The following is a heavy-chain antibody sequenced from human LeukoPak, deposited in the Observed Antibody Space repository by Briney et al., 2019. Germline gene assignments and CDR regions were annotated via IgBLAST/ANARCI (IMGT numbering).Heavy chain of an antibody. J-gene: IGHJ5*02. V-gene: IGHV1-2*02. CDR1: GYTFTGYY. CDR3: ARVRYFDWLEALDP. CDR2: INPNSGGT. D-gene: IGHD3-9*01. Sequence: ASVKVSCKASGYTFTGYYMHWVRQAPGQGLEWMGWINPNSGGTNYAQKFQGRVTMTRDTSISTAYMELSRLRSDDTAVYYCARVRYFDWLEALDPWGQGTLVTVSS.